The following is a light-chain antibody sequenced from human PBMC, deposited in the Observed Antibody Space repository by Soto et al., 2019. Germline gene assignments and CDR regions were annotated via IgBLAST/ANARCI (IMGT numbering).Light chain of an antibody. J-gene: IGKJ3*01. V-gene: IGKV1-5*03. CDR3: QQYNTFLFT. CDR2: KAS. Sequence: DIQMTQSPSTLSASVGDRVTITCRASQSISSWLAWYQQKPGKAPKLLIYKASSLESGVPSRFSGSGSGTEFTLTISSLQSDDFATYYCQQYNTFLFTFGPGTKVA. CDR1: QSISSW.